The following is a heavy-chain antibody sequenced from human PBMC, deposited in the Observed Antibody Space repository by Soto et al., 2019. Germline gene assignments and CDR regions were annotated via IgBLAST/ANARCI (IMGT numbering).Heavy chain of an antibody. Sequence: QVQLVQSGAEVKKPGSSVKVSCKASGGTFSSYAISWVRQAPGQGLEWMGGIIPIFGTANYAQKFQGRVTDAADDSTSTAYMELSGLRSEDTAVYCCAYGDDPDDYYCGMDVWGQGTTVTVSS. CDR2: IIPIFGTA. D-gene: IGHD4-17*01. CDR3: AYGDDPDDYYCGMDV. CDR1: GGTFSSYA. J-gene: IGHJ6*02. V-gene: IGHV1-69*12.